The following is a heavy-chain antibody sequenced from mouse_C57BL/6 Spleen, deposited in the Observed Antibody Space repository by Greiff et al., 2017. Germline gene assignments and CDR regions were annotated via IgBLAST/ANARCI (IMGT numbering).Heavy chain of an antibody. CDR1: GYTFTSYW. V-gene: IGHV1-64*01. CDR2: IHPNSGST. CDR3: APYDYGGGYAMDY. J-gene: IGHJ4*01. Sequence: QVQLQQPGAELVKPGASVQLSCKASGYTFTSYWMHLVKQRPGPGLEWIGMIHPNSGSTNYNEKFKSNSTLTVDKSSSTAYMQLSSLTSEDSAVYYCAPYDYGGGYAMDYWCQGTSVTVSS. D-gene: IGHD2-4*01.